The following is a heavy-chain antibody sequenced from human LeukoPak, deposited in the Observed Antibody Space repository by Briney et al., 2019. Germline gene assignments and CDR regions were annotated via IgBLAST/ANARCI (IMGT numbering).Heavy chain of an antibody. Sequence: SETLSLTCAVYGGSFSGYYWGWIRQPPGKGLEWIGEINHSGSTNYNPSLKSRVTISVDTSKNQFSLKLSSVTAADTAVYYCARGSGYGDYYDYWGQGTLVTVSS. D-gene: IGHD4-17*01. CDR1: GGSFSGYY. V-gene: IGHV4-34*01. CDR2: INHSGST. J-gene: IGHJ4*02. CDR3: ARGSGYGDYYDY.